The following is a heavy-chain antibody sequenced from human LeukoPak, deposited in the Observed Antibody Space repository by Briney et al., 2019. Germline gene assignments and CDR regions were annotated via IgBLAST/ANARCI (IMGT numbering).Heavy chain of an antibody. Sequence: GGSLRLSCAPSGFTFYDDAMDWVRQAPGEGLEWGSLIRGDCCSTFYADSVKSRFTISRHNSKTSLYLQMTSLRAEDTAVYYRARDLGVVTEPLYSFVYWGQGTLVTVSS. CDR3: ARDLGVVTEPLYSFVY. CDR1: GFTFYDDA. J-gene: IGHJ4*02. CDR2: IRGDCCST. D-gene: IGHD3-3*01. V-gene: IGHV3-43*02.